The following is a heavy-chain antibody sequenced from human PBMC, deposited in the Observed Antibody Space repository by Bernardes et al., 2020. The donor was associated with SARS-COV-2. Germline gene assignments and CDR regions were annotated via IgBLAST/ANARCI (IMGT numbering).Heavy chain of an antibody. J-gene: IGHJ6*02. CDR3: ARAPSIKNFGVLRDTYFAMDV. CDR2: ITPLFGTR. CDR1: GDTFSNSA. D-gene: IGHD3-3*01. Sequence: SVKDSCKTSGDTFSNSAINWVRQAPGQGLEWMGGITPLFGTRNYAQTFKGRVTIIADESTSTVYMELSSLSVEDTAVYYCARAPSIKNFGVLRDTYFAMDVWGQGTTVTVSS. V-gene: IGHV1-69*13.